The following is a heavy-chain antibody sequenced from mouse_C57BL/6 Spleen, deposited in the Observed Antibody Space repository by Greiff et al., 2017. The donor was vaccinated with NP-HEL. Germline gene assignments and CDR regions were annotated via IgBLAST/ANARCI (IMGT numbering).Heavy chain of an antibody. J-gene: IGHJ4*01. CDR3: AREDYYSNYSYAMDY. CDR1: GYAFSSSW. CDR2: IYPGDGDT. D-gene: IGHD2-5*01. Sequence: QVQLQQSGPELVKPGASVKISCKASGYAFSSSWMNWVKQRPGKGLEWIGRIYPGDGDTNYNGKFKGKATLTADKSSSTAYMQLSSLTSEDSAVYFCAREDYYSNYSYAMDYWGQGTSVTVSS. V-gene: IGHV1-82*01.